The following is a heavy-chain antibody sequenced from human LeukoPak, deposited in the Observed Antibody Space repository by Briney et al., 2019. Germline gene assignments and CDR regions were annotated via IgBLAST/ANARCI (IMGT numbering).Heavy chain of an antibody. J-gene: IGHJ4*02. Sequence: PSETQSLTCTVSGGSISSYYWSWIRQPPGKGLEWIGYIYYSGSTNYNPSLKSRVTISVDTSKNQFSLKLSSVTAADTAVYYCARSPMVLYYFDYWGQGTLVTVSS. CDR3: ARSPMVLYYFDY. CDR2: IYYSGST. CDR1: GGSISSYY. D-gene: IGHD3-10*01. V-gene: IGHV4-59*01.